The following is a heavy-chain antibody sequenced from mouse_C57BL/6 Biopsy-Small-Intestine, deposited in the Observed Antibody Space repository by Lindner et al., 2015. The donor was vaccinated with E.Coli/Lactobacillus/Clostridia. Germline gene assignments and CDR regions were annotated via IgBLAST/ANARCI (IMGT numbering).Heavy chain of an antibody. Sequence: VQLQESGAELVKPGASVKISCKASGYAFSSYWVNWVKQRPGKGLEWIGQIYPGDGDTNYNGKFKGKATLTADKSSSTAYMQLSSLTSEDSAVYFCAREASNYVGGYYAMDYWGQGTSVTVSS. CDR1: GYAFSSYW. J-gene: IGHJ4*01. D-gene: IGHD2-5*01. CDR2: IYPGDGDT. V-gene: IGHV1-80*01. CDR3: AREASNYVGGYYAMDY.